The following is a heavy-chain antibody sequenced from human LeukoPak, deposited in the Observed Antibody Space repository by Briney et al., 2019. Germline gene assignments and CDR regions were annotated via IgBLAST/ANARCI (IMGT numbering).Heavy chain of an antibody. V-gene: IGHV4-4*07. J-gene: IGHJ5*02. CDR3: ATNLPGYSYGYWVA. CDR1: GDSMGRYY. D-gene: IGHD5-18*01. Sequence: SETLSLTCTVSGDSMGRYYWSFIRQPAGQGLEWIGRIHTSGTTWYNASLKSRVTISVDTSKRQISLKLTSVTAADTAVYYCATNLPGYSYGYWVAWGQGTLVTVSS. CDR2: IHTSGTT.